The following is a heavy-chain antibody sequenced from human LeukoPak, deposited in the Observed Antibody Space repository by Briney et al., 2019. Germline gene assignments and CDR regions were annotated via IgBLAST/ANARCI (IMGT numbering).Heavy chain of an antibody. J-gene: IGHJ4*02. Sequence: SETLSLTCTVSGGSISSYYWSWIRQPAGKGLEWIGRIYTSGSTNYNPSLKSRVTMSVDTSKNQFSLKLSSVTAADTAVYYCAREQTGYSSSYYFDYWGQGTLVTVSS. CDR1: GGSISSYY. CDR3: AREQTGYSSSYYFDY. CDR2: IYTSGST. D-gene: IGHD6-13*01. V-gene: IGHV4-4*07.